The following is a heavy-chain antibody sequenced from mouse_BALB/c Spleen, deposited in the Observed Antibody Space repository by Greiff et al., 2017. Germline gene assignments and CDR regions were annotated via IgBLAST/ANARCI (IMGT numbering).Heavy chain of an antibody. CDR3: ASYDFYAMDY. CDR2: IDPANGNT. J-gene: IGHJ4*01. Sequence: EVQLQQSGAELVKPGASVKLSCTASGFNIKDTYMHWVKQRPEQGLEWIGRIDPANGNTKYDPKFQGKATITADTSSNTAYLQLSSLTSEDTAVYYCASYDFYAMDYWGQGTSVTVSS. D-gene: IGHD2-4*01. CDR1: GFNIKDTY. V-gene: IGHV14-3*02.